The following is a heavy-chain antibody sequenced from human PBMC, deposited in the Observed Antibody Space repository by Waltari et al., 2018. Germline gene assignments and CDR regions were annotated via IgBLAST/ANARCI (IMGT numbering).Heavy chain of an antibody. D-gene: IGHD4-17*01. CDR1: GFTVSSNY. CDR2: IYSGGST. V-gene: IGHV3-66*02. Sequence: EVQLVESGGGLVQPGGSLRLSCAASGFTVSSNYMSWVRQAPGKGLEWVSVIYSGGSTYYADSVKGRFTISRDNSKNTLYLQMNSLRAEDTAVYYCARSRTTVTTYLDYWGQGTLVTVSS. J-gene: IGHJ4*02. CDR3: ARSRTTVTTYLDY.